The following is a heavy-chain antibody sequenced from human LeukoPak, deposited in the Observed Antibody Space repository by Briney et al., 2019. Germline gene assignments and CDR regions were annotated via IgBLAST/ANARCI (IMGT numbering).Heavy chain of an antibody. J-gene: IGHJ3*02. CDR3: ASLATIGSDSFDI. D-gene: IGHD2-2*03. Sequence: VASVKVSCKASGYTFTSYYMHWVRQAPGQGLEWMGIINPSGGTTSQAQKFQGRVTMTRDTSTSTVYMELSSLRSEDTAVYYCASLATIGSDSFDIWGQGTMVTVSS. V-gene: IGHV1-46*01. CDR2: INPSGGTT. CDR1: GYTFTSYY.